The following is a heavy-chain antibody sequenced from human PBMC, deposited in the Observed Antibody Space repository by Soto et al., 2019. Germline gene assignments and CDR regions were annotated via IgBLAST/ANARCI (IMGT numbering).Heavy chain of an antibody. CDR3: AKRQSGSYYAAFDA. CDR1: GFTFSTYP. Sequence: EAQLLESGGGLAQPGGTLRLSCAASGFTFSTYPMAWVRQAPGKGLEWVSTIHGSGETAYYADSVKGRFTISRDNSNNTVYLQMDSLRAEDTATYYCAKRQSGSYYAAFDAWGQGTVVTVSS. J-gene: IGHJ3*01. D-gene: IGHD1-26*01. V-gene: IGHV3-23*01. CDR2: IHGSGETA.